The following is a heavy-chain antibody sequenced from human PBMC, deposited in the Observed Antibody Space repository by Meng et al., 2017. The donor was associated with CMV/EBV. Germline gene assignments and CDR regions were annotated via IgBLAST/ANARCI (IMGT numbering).Heavy chain of an antibody. J-gene: IGHJ4*02. CDR1: GGSFSGYY. D-gene: IGHD3-16*02. V-gene: IGHV4-34*01. CDR3: ARGRGVGDYVWGSYRSRGVYFDY. Sequence: QLSEGGAGLWKPSETLSLPCAVYGGSFSGYYGSWIRQPPGKGLEWIGEINHSGSTNYNPSLKSRVTISVDTSKNQFSLKLSSVTAADTAVYYCARGRGVGDYVWGSYRSRGVYFDYWGQGTLVTVSS. CDR2: INHSGST.